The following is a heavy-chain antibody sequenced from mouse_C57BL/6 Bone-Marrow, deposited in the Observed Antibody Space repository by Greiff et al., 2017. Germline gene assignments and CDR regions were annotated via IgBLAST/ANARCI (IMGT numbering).Heavy chain of an antibody. CDR1: GYTFTSYW. CDR2: IHPNSGST. D-gene: IGHD2-1*01. CDR3: ARCYGNYYLYAMDY. V-gene: IGHV1-64*01. J-gene: IGHJ4*01. Sequence: QVQLQQPGAELVKPGASVKLSCKASGYTFTSYWMHWVKQRPGQGLEWIGMIHPNSGSTNYNEKFKSKATLTVDKSSSTAYMQLSSLTSEDSAVYYFARCYGNYYLYAMDYWGQGTSVTVSS.